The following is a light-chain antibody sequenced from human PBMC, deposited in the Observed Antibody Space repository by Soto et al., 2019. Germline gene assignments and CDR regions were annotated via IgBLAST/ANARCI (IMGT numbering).Light chain of an antibody. V-gene: IGLV1-44*01. J-gene: IGLJ1*01. CDR1: SSNIGANT. Sequence: QSALTQPPSASGTPGQRVAFSCSGSSSNIGANTVNWYQQLPGAAPKLLIYSHSQRPSGVPDRFSGSKSGTSASLAISGLQSDDEADYYCAAWDDRLNAYVFGTGTKVTV. CDR3: AAWDDRLNAYV. CDR2: SHS.